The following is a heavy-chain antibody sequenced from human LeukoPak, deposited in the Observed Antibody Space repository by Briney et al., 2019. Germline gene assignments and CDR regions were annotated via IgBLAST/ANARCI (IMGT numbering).Heavy chain of an antibody. V-gene: IGHV4-39*07. Sequence: PSETLSLTCTVSGGSISSSSYYWGWIRQPPGKGLKWIGSIYYSGSTYYNPSLKSRVTISVDTSKNQFSLKLSSVTAADTAVYYCARRAGAYSHPYGYWGQGTLVTVSS. CDR2: IYYSGST. CDR1: GGSISSSSYY. CDR3: ARRAGAYSHPYGY. D-gene: IGHD4/OR15-4a*01. J-gene: IGHJ4*02.